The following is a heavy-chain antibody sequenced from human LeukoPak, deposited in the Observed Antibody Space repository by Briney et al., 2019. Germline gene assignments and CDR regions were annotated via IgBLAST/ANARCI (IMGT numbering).Heavy chain of an antibody. CDR3: VRDGDTSGYTN. J-gene: IGHJ4*02. Sequence: GGSLRLSCAASGFTFSSYSMNWVRQAPGKGLEWVANIKQDGSEKYYVDSVKGRFTISRDNAKNSLYLQMNSLRAEDTAVYSCVRDGDTSGYTNWGQGTLVTVSS. CDR2: IKQDGSEK. D-gene: IGHD3-22*01. V-gene: IGHV3-7*01. CDR1: GFTFSSYS.